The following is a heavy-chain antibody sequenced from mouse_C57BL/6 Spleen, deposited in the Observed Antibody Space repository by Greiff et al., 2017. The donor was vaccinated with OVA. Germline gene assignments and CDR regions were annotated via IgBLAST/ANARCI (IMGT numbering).Heavy chain of an antibody. CDR2: ISGGGGHT. CDR3: ARQYYYGSSYFYAMDY. V-gene: IGHV5-9*01. Sequence: EVQLVESGGGLVKPGGSLKLSCAASGFTFSSYTMSWVRQTPEQRLEWVATISGGGGHTSYPDSVKGRFTISRDNAKNTLYLQMSSLRSEDTALYYCARQYYYGSSYFYAMDYWGQGTSVTVSS. D-gene: IGHD1-1*01. CDR1: GFTFSSYT. J-gene: IGHJ4*01.